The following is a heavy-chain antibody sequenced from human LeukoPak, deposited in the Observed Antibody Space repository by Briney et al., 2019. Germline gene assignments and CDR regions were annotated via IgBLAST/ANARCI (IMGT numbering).Heavy chain of an antibody. CDR1: GFTFNSYA. V-gene: IGHV3-23*01. CDR2: ISASGVNT. J-gene: IGHJ4*02. Sequence: GGSLRLSCAASGFTFNSYAMSWVRQAPGKGLEWVSSISASGVNTYYADSVKGRFTISRDNSKNTLYLQMNSLRAEDTAIYYCAKGLDSSGYTRHPFDYWGQGTLLTVSS. D-gene: IGHD3-22*01. CDR3: AKGLDSSGYTRHPFDY.